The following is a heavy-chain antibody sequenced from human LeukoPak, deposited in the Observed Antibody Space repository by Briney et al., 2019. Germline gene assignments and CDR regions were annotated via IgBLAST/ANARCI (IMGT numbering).Heavy chain of an antibody. CDR3: ARASNPLWFLYYFDF. V-gene: IGHV3-NL1*01. J-gene: IGHJ4*02. Sequence: PGGSLRLSCAASGFTFSSYGMHWVRQAPGKGLEWVSAISNNGGYTYYADSVKGRFTISRDNSKNTQYLQMNSLRAEDTAVYYCARASNPLWFLYYFDFWGQGTLVTVSS. D-gene: IGHD3-10*01. CDR1: GFTFSSYG. CDR2: ISNNGGYT.